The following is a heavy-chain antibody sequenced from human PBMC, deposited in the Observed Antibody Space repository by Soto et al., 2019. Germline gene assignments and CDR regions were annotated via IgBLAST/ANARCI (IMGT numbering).Heavy chain of an antibody. CDR3: ARDGITIFGVASTNWFDP. V-gene: IGHV3-11*01. Sequence: PWGSLRLSCAASGVTLSGYYMSWIRQAPGKGPEWVSYISSSGSTIYYADSVKGRFTISRDNAKNSLYLQMNSLRAEDTAVYYCARDGITIFGVASTNWFDPWGQGTLVTVSS. D-gene: IGHD3-3*01. J-gene: IGHJ5*02. CDR2: ISSSGSTI. CDR1: GVTLSGYY.